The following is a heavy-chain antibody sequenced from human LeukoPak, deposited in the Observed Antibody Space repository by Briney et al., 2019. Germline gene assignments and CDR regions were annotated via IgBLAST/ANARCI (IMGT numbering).Heavy chain of an antibody. Sequence: GGSLRLSCAASGFTFSSYGMHWVRQAPGKGLGWVAFIRYDGSNKYYADSVKGRFTISRDNSKNTLYLQMNSLRAEDTAVYYCAKDSRLLWFGEFDYWGQGTLVTVSS. J-gene: IGHJ4*02. V-gene: IGHV3-30*02. CDR1: GFTFSSYG. CDR3: AKDSRLLWFGEFDY. D-gene: IGHD3-10*01. CDR2: IRYDGSNK.